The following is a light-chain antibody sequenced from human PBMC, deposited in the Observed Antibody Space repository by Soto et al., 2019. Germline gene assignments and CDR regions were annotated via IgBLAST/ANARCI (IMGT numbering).Light chain of an antibody. CDR2: GNT. Sequence: QSVLTQPPSVSGAPGQRVTISCTESKSNIGSNYDVIWYQQLPGTAPKLLIYGNTHRPSGVPHRFSGSKYGTLASLAITGLHPEDEAYYYCQSHDSRLSGYAFGSGTKLTVL. J-gene: IGLJ1*01. CDR1: KSNIGSNYD. V-gene: IGLV1-40*01. CDR3: QSHDSRLSGYA.